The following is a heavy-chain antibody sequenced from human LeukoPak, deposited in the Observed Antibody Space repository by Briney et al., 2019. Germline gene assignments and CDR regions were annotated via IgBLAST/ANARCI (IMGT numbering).Heavy chain of an antibody. CDR2: INPNSGGT. CDR3: ARVYYYGSGSYPGAFDI. Sequence: ASVKVSCKASGYTFTGYYMHWVRQAPGQGLEWMGWINPNSGGTNYAQEFQGRVTMTRDTSISTAYMELSRLRSDDTAVYYCARVYYYGSGSYPGAFDIWGQGTMVTVSS. J-gene: IGHJ3*02. D-gene: IGHD3-10*01. V-gene: IGHV1-2*02. CDR1: GYTFTGYY.